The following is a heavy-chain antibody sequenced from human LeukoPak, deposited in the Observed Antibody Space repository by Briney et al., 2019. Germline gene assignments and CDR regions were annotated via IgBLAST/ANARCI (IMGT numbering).Heavy chain of an antibody. CDR1: GGSINNYY. J-gene: IGHJ2*01. D-gene: IGHD3-3*01. Sequence: SETLSLTCAVSGGSINNYYWSWIRQPPGKGLEWIGYIYYSGSTNYNPSLKSRVTISVDTSKNQFSLKLSSVTAADTAVYYCARGWRSEPPDWYFDLWGRGTLVTVSS. CDR2: IYYSGST. CDR3: ARGWRSEPPDWYFDL. V-gene: IGHV4-59*01.